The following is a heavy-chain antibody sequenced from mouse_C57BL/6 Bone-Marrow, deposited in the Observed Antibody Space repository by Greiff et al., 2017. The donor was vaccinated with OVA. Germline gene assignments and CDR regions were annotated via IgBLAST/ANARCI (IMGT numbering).Heavy chain of an antibody. CDR2: IYPGVGDT. J-gene: IGHJ2*01. CDR1: GYAFTSSC. CDR3: ARHEDGYYASYFDY. V-gene: IGHV1-82*01. Sequence: QVQLQQSGPELVKPGASVPISCKASGYAFTSSCINWVQQRPGKGLEWIGRIYPGVGDTYYNGKFKGKATLTADKSSSTAYMHLSSRTSEYSSVYCCARHEDGYYASYFDYWGQGTTLTVSS. D-gene: IGHD2-3*01.